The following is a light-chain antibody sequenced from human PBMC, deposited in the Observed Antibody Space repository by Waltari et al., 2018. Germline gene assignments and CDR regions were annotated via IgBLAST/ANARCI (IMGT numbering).Light chain of an antibody. CDR2: RVS. J-gene: IGKJ4*01. CDR1: ESLKSSDGNIY. CDR3: MQGTHWPLT. V-gene: IGKV2-30*01. Sequence: DVAMTQSPVSLPVTLGQPASMSCKSSESLKSSDGNIYLIWFLLRPGQSPRRLLYRVSDRDSGVPARFVGSGSDTEFTLTITSVEAEDVGLYYCMQGTHWPLTFGGGTRVEIK.